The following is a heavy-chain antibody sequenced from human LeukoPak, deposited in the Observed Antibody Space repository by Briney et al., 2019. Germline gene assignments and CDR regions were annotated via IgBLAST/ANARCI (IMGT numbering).Heavy chain of an antibody. J-gene: IGHJ4*02. D-gene: IGHD3-10*01. V-gene: IGHV4-39*07. Sequence: PSETLSLTCTVSGGSISSSSYYWGWIRQPPGKGLEWIGSIYYSGSTNYNPSLKSRATISVDTSKNQFSLKLSSVTAADTAVYYCARDPYRFGSSAPFDYWGQGTLVTVSS. CDR1: GGSISSSSYY. CDR2: IYYSGST. CDR3: ARDPYRFGSSAPFDY.